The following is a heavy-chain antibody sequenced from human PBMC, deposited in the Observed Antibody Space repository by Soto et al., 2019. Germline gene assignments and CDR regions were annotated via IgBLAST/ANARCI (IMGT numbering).Heavy chain of an antibody. CDR2: IKSKTDGGTT. CDR3: TTGPVLRYFDRPSYYYYYGMDV. Sequence: GGSLRLSCAASGFTFSNAWMNWVRQAPGKGLEWVGRIKSKTDGGTTDYAAPVKGRFTISRDDSKNTLYLQMNSLKTEDTAVYYCTTGPVLRYFDRPSYYYYYGMDVWGQGTTVTVSS. D-gene: IGHD3-9*01. CDR1: GFTFSNAW. J-gene: IGHJ6*02. V-gene: IGHV3-15*07.